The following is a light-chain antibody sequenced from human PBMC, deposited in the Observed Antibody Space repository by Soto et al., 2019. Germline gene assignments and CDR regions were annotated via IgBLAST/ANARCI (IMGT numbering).Light chain of an antibody. CDR1: QTISSW. Sequence: DIQMTQSPSTLSGSVGDRVTITCRASQTISSWLAWYQQKPGKAPKLLIYKASTLKSGVPSRFSGSGSGTEFTLTISSLQPDDFATYYCQQLTFGGGTKV. CDR3: QQLT. V-gene: IGKV1-5*03. J-gene: IGKJ4*01. CDR2: KAS.